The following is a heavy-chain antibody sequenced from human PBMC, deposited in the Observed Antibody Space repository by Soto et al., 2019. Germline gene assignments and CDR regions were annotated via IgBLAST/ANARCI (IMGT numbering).Heavy chain of an antibody. V-gene: IGHV3-9*01. CDR2: ISWNSGNL. CDR3: AKGASTTVFAFNAY. CDR1: GFTFDDYA. D-gene: IGHD4-17*01. J-gene: IGHJ4*02. Sequence: EVQLVESGGGLVQPGRSLRLSCAASGFTFDDYAMHWVRQGPGKGLEWVSSISWNSGNLGYADAVKGRFTISRDNAKNSLYLQMNRLRGEDTTLYYCAKGASTTVFAFNAYWGQGTLVTVSS.